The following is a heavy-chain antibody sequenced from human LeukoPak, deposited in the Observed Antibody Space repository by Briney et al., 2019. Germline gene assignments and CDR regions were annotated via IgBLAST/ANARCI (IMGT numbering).Heavy chain of an antibody. J-gene: IGHJ6*02. Sequence: PSETLSLTCTVSGASISSSDSYWSWIRQPPGKGLEWIGSIYRRGSTSYNPSLKSRVTVSEDMSKNHFSLRLSSVTAADTAVYYSARHVQDLGIKVWGQGTTVTVSS. CDR3: ARHVQDLGIKV. CDR2: IYRRGST. CDR1: GASISSSDSY. V-gene: IGHV4-39*01.